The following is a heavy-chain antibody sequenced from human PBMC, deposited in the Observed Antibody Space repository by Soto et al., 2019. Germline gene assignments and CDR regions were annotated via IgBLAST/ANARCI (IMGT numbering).Heavy chain of an antibody. CDR1: GFTFSTYW. V-gene: IGHV3-74*01. Sequence: PGGSLRLSCAASGFTFSTYWMHWVRQGPGEGLVWVSHINSDVSSTNYADSVRGRFIISRDNAENTLYLQMNSLRAEDTAVYYCARDLSGPFDYWGQGTLVAVSS. CDR3: ARDLSGPFDY. J-gene: IGHJ4*02. CDR2: INSDVSST.